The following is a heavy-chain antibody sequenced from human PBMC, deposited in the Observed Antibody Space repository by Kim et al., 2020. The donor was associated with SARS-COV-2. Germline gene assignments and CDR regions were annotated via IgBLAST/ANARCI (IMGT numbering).Heavy chain of an antibody. CDR1: GGSISSYSYY. CDR3: ARHNGPYSSSSIDY. J-gene: IGHJ4*02. Sequence: SETLSLTFTVSGGSISSYSYYWGWIRQPPGKGLEWIGSIYYSGSTYYNPSLKSRVTISVDTSKNQFSLKLSSVTAADTAVYYCARHNGPYSSSSIDYWGQGTLVTVSS. V-gene: IGHV4-39*01. D-gene: IGHD6-6*01. CDR2: IYYSGST.